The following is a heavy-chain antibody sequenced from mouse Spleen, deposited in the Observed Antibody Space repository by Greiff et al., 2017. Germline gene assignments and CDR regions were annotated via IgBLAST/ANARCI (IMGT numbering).Heavy chain of an antibody. CDR3: AREGGFAY. CDR1: GYVFSSSW. CDR2: IYPGDGDT. Sequence: QVQLKQSGPELVKPGASVKISCKASGYVFSSSWMNWVKQRPGKGLEWIGRIYPGDGDTDYNGKFKGKATLTADKSSSTAYMQLSSLTSEDSAVYFCAREGGFAYWGQGTLVTVSA. V-gene: IGHV1-82*01. J-gene: IGHJ3*01.